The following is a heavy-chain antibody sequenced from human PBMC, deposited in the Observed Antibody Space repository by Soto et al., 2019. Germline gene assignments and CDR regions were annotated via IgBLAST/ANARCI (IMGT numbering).Heavy chain of an antibody. V-gene: IGHV4-59*02. J-gene: IGHJ4*01. CDR2: IFYSGST. CDR1: GASVSRYY. D-gene: IGHD3-22*01. Sequence: SDTLSLTCTVSGASVSRYYWSWIRQPPGKGLEWIGNIFYSGSTTHYNPSVKSRVTISVDMSNNQFSLKLSSVTAADTAVYYCAKLGDSSGYHSGDDYWSPGTLVSVSS. CDR3: AKLGDSSGYHSGDDY.